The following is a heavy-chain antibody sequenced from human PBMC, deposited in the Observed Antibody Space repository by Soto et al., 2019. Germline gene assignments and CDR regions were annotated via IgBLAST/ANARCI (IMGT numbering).Heavy chain of an antibody. CDR2: IIPIFGTA. J-gene: IGHJ6*02. CDR3: ASPPIVATIVNYYYGMDV. V-gene: IGHV1-69*01. D-gene: IGHD5-12*01. CDR1: SSYA. Sequence: SSYAISWVRQAPGQGLEWMGGIIPIFGTADYAQKFQGRVTITADESTSTAYMELSSLRSEDTAMYYCASPPIVATIVNYYYGMDVWGQGTTVTVSS.